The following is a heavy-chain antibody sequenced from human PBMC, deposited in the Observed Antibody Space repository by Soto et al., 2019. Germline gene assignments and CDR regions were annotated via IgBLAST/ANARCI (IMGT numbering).Heavy chain of an antibody. CDR2: ISYDGSNK. Sequence: GGSLRLSCAASGFTFSSYAMHWVRQAPGKGLERVAVISYDGSNKYYADSVKGRFTISRDNSKNTLYLQMNSLRAEDTAVYYCARDLEDSSSSDHYYGMDVWGQGTTVTVSS. CDR3: ARDLEDSSSSDHYYGMDV. J-gene: IGHJ6*02. CDR1: GFTFSSYA. D-gene: IGHD6-6*01. V-gene: IGHV3-30-3*01.